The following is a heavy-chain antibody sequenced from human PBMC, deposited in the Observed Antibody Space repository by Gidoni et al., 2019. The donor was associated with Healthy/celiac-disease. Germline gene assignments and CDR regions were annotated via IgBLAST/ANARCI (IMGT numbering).Heavy chain of an antibody. CDR1: GGSISSSSYY. Sequence: QLQLQESGPGLVKPSETLSLTCTVSGGSISSSSYYWGWIRQPPGKGLEWIGSIYYSGSTYYNPSLKSRVTISVDTSKNQFSLKLSSVTAADTAVYYCARPEWPNYYYYGMDVWGQGTTVTVSS. J-gene: IGHJ6*02. V-gene: IGHV4-39*01. CDR2: IYYSGST. D-gene: IGHD3-3*01. CDR3: ARPEWPNYYYYGMDV.